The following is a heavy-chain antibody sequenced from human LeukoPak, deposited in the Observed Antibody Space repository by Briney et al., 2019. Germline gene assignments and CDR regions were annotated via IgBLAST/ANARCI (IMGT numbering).Heavy chain of an antibody. J-gene: IGHJ5*02. D-gene: IGHD2-8*01. V-gene: IGHV3-23*01. CDR2: ISGSGGST. CDR1: GFTFSNHA. Sequence: GGSLRLSCVASGFTFSNHAMSWVRQAPGKGLEWVSGISGSGGSTYYADSVKGRFTISRDNSKNTLSLQMNSLRAEDTAVYYCARGSARSYTGGCFDPWGQGTLVTVSS. CDR3: ARGSARSYTGGCFDP.